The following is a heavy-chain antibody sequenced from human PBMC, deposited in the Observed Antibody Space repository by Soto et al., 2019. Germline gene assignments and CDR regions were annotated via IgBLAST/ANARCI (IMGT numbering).Heavy chain of an antibody. J-gene: IGHJ6*02. CDR2: IWYDGSNK. D-gene: IGHD6-19*01. V-gene: IGHV3-33*01. Sequence: QVQVVESGGGVVQPGRSLRLSCTASVFTFSGQAMHWVRQPPGKGQEWVAQIWYDGSNKYYADSVKGRFTISRDNSKNTLYVQMDSLRVEDTAVYYCARDGQSLAPYALDVWGQGTSVTVSS. CDR1: VFTFSGQA. CDR3: ARDGQSLAPYALDV.